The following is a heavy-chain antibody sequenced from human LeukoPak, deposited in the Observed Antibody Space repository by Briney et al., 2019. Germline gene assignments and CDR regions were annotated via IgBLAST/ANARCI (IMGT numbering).Heavy chain of an antibody. CDR1: GGSISSSTNY. CDR2: IYYSGST. Sequence: SETLSLTCTVSGGSISSSTNYWGWIRQPPGKGLEWIGTIYYSGSTYYNPSLKSRVTISADTSKNQFSLKLSSVTAADTAVYYRARHSKKLRTGSAGEFDYWGQGTLVTVSS. V-gene: IGHV4-39*01. CDR3: ARHSKKLRTGSAGEFDY. J-gene: IGHJ4*02. D-gene: IGHD1-26*01.